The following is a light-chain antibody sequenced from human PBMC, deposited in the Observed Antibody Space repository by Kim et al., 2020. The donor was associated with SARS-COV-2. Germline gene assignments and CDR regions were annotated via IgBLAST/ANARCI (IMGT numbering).Light chain of an antibody. J-gene: IGKJ2*02. V-gene: IGKV2-24*01. CDR3: MQATEFPRT. CDR2: KIS. CDR1: HRLVHGNGNTY. Sequence: QPASISCRSSHRLVHGNGNTYLSWLQQRPGQPPRLLISKISNRFSGVPDRFSGSGAGTDFTLKISRVEEEDVGIYYCMQATEFPRTFGQGTKLEI.